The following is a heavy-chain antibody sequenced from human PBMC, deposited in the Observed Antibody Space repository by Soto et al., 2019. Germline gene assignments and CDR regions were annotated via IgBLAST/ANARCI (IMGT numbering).Heavy chain of an antibody. CDR3: ATDCSSTTCYPWNWFDL. Sequence: QVQLVQSGAEVKKPGASVKVSCKASGYTFTSYGISWVRQAPGQGLEWMGWISADNGNTNYAQKLQGRVTMTTDTTTSTAYMELRSLRSVDTAVYYCATDCSSTTCYPWNWFDLWGQGTLVTVSS. D-gene: IGHD2-2*01. V-gene: IGHV1-18*01. J-gene: IGHJ5*02. CDR1: GYTFTSYG. CDR2: ISADNGNT.